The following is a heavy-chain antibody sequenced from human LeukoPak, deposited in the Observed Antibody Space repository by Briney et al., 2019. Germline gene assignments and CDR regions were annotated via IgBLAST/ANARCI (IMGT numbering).Heavy chain of an antibody. D-gene: IGHD2-2*01. CDR3: ARAAKIVVVPAAGGSWFDP. Sequence: ASVKVSCKASGGTFSSYAISWVRQAPGQGLEWMGRIIPILGIANYAQKFQGRVTITADKSTSTAYMELSSLRSEDTAVYYCARAAKIVVVPAAGGSWFDPWGQGTLVTVSS. CDR1: GGTFSSYA. V-gene: IGHV1-69*04. CDR2: IIPILGIA. J-gene: IGHJ5*02.